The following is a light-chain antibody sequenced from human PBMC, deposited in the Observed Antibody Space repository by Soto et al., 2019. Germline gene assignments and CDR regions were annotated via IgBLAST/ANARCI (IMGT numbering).Light chain of an antibody. CDR1: QNIRTY. CDR2: AAS. V-gene: IGKV1-39*01. CDR3: QQSYSTWT. Sequence: DIQMTQSPSSLSASVGDRVTITCRASQNIRTYLNWYQQKPGKAPKVLIYAASTLLSGVPSRFSGSGSGAEFTLTITSLHPEDFATYFCQQSYSTWTFGQGTKVEIK. J-gene: IGKJ1*01.